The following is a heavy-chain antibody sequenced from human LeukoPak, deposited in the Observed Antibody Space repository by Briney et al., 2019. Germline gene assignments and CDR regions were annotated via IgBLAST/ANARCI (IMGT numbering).Heavy chain of an antibody. D-gene: IGHD6-6*01. Sequence: SGGSLRLSCEASGYTFDDYAMHWVGQAPGKGLEWVSGISWNSGSIGYADSVKGRFTISRDNAKNSLYLQMNSLRAEDTALYYCAKDFYSSSSFFDYWGQGTLVTVSS. CDR2: ISWNSGSI. CDR3: AKDFYSSSSFFDY. J-gene: IGHJ4*02. V-gene: IGHV3-9*01. CDR1: GYTFDDYA.